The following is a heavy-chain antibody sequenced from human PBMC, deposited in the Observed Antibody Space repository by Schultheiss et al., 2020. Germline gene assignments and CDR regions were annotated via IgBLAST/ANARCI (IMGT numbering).Heavy chain of an antibody. Sequence: SETLSLTCTVPGGSISSGGYYWSWIRQHPGKGLEWIGYIYYSGSTYYNPSLKSRVTISVDTSKNQFSLKLSSVTAADTAVYYCARVSIDGYSVAGFHFDYWGQGTRVNVYS. CDR3: ARVSIDGYSVAGFHFDY. V-gene: IGHV4-31*03. CDR1: GGSISSGGYY. D-gene: IGHD6-13*01. J-gene: IGHJ4*02. CDR2: IYYSGST.